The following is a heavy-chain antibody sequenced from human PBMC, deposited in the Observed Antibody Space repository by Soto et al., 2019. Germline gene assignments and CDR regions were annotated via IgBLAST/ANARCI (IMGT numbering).Heavy chain of an antibody. D-gene: IGHD3-22*01. CDR1: GFTFSSNY. V-gene: IGHV3-66*01. CDR3: ARDQLYYNDISGRPLNAFDV. J-gene: IGHJ3*01. Sequence: PWGSLRLSCAASGFTFSSNYMTWVRQAPGKGLEWVSVIYSGGATYYADSVKGRFTISRDNAKNSLYLQMNSLRAEDTAVYYCARDQLYYNDISGRPLNAFDVWGQGTMVTVSS. CDR2: IYSGGAT.